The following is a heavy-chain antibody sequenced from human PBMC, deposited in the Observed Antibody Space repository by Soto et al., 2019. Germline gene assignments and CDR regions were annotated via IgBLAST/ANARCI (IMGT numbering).Heavy chain of an antibody. CDR1: GFTFRTYA. Sequence: PGGSLRLSCAASGFTFRTYAMSWVRQAPGKGLEWVSAISGSGDSTYYTDSVKGRFTISRDNSKNTLYLQMNSLRAEDTAVYYCAVRKTGSFFDYWGQGXLVTVPS. D-gene: IGHD1-26*01. V-gene: IGHV3-23*01. CDR2: ISGSGDST. CDR3: AVRKTGSFFDY. J-gene: IGHJ4*02.